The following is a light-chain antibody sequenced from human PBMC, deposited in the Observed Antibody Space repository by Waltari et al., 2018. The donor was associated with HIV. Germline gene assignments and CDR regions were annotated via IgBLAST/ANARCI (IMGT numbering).Light chain of an antibody. CDR2: DAS. CDR3: HQRRNWPKT. J-gene: IGKJ1*01. V-gene: IGKV3-11*01. CDR1: QSVSSY. Sequence: EIVLTQSPATLSLSPGERATLSCRASQSVSSYLAWYQQKPGQAPRLLIYDASNRATGIPARFSGSGSGTDFTLTISSLESEDFAVYYCHQRRNWPKTFGQGTKVEIK.